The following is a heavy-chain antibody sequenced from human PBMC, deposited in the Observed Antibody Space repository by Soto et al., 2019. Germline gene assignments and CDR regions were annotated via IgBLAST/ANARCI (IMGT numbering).Heavy chain of an antibody. CDR1: DGSMSSYY. J-gene: IGHJ3*01. CDR3: ARQGGARSAFDV. D-gene: IGHD1-26*01. V-gene: IGHV4-59*01. CDR2: SFYTGST. Sequence: LSLTCTVSDGSMSSYYWSWIRQPPGKGLEWIGHSFYTGSTNYSPSLKSRVTISVDTSESHFSLKLSSVTAADTAIYYCARQGGARSAFDVWGQGTMVTVSS.